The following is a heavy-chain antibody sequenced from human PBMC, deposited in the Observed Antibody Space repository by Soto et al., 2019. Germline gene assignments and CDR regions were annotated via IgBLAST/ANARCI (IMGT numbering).Heavy chain of an antibody. D-gene: IGHD2-2*01. CDR1: GFTFTSSA. Sequence: QMQLVQSGPEVKKPGTSVKVSCKASGFTFTSSAVQWVRQARGQRLEWIGWIVVGSGNTNYAQKFQERVTITRDMSTSTAYMELSSLRSEDTAVYYCAADRGEKYCSSTSCYLRKYYYYGMDVWGQGTTVTVSS. CDR2: IVVGSGNT. J-gene: IGHJ6*02. CDR3: AADRGEKYCSSTSCYLRKYYYYGMDV. V-gene: IGHV1-58*01.